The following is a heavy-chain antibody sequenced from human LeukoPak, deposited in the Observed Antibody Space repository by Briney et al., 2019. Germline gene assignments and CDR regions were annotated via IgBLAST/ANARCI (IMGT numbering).Heavy chain of an antibody. D-gene: IGHD3-22*01. CDR3: ARHESSGYYWVSFDI. V-gene: IGHV4-39*01. CDR2: VYYSGST. J-gene: IGHJ3*02. CDR1: GGSISGSSYY. Sequence: SSETLSLTCTVSGGSISGSSYYWGWIRQPPGKGLEWIGSVYYSGSTYYNPSLKSRVTISVDTSKNQFPLKLSSVTAADTAVYYCARHESSGYYWVSFDIWGQGTMVTVSS.